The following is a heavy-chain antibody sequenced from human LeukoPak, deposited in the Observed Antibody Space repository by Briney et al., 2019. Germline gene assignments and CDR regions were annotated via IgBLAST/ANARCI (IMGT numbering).Heavy chain of an antibody. V-gene: IGHV3-66*01. J-gene: IGHJ1*01. Sequence: GGSLRLTCAVSGFTVSSNYMNWVRQAPGKGLEWVSVIHSGGSTYYADSVKGRFIISRDNSKNTLYLQMNSLRAEDTAVYYCARDAYCGGACYLAFQHWGQRTPVTVSS. CDR1: GFTVSSNY. CDR3: ARDAYCGGACYLAFQH. D-gene: IGHD2-21*02. CDR2: IHSGGST.